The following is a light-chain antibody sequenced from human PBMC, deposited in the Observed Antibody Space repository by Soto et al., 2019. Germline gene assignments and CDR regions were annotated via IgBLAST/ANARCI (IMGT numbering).Light chain of an antibody. CDR1: QSLLHSNGHNY. CDR2: LGS. V-gene: IGKV2-28*01. J-gene: IGKJ4*01. CDR3: MQAVQIPPT. Sequence: EIVMTQSPLSLPVTPGATASISCRSSQSLLHSNGHNYLDWYVQKPGQSPQVVIYLGSNRASGVPDRFSGSGSGTDFTLKISRVEAEDFGVYYCMQAVQIPPTFGGGTKVEIK.